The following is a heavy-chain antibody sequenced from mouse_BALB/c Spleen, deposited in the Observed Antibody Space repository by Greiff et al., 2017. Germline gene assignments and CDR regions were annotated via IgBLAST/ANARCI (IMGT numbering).Heavy chain of an antibody. J-gene: IGHJ2*01. Sequence: VQRVESGPGLVAPSQSLSITCTVSGFSLTSYGVHWVRQPPGKGLEWLGVIWAGGSTNYNSALMSRLSISKDNSKSQVFLKMNSLQTDDTAMYYCAREGIATVVAKGYYFDYWGQGTTLTVSS. CDR3: AREGIATVVAKGYYFDY. CDR1: GFSLTSYG. D-gene: IGHD1-1*01. V-gene: IGHV2-9*02. CDR2: IWAGGST.